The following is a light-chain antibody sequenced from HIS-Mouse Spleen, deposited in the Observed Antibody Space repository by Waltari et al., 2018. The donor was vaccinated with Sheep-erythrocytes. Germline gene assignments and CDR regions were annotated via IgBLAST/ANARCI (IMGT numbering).Light chain of an antibody. V-gene: IGLV2-8*01. J-gene: IGLJ3*02. CDR3: SSYAGSNNWE. CDR1: SSDVGGYNY. Sequence: QSALTQPPSASGSPGQSVTISCTGTSSDVGGYNYVSWYQQHPGKAPKLMIYEVSNRPSGVPARFPGYTSGNTASLTVSGLQAEDEADYSCSSYAGSNNWEFGGGTKLTVL. CDR2: EVS.